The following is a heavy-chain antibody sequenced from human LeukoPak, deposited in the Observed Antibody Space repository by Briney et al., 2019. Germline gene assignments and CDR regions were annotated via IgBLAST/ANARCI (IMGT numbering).Heavy chain of an antibody. J-gene: IGHJ4*02. CDR1: GFTVSSNY. D-gene: IGHD5-12*01. Sequence: GVSLTLSCAASGFTVSSNYMSWVRQAPGKGLEWVSVIYSGGSTYYADSVKGRFTISRDNARDSLFLPMNSLRAEDTAVYYCGRSLSGYLFDLCFDQWGQGTLVTVSS. V-gene: IGHV3-53*01. CDR2: IYSGGST. CDR3: GRSLSGYLFDLCFDQ.